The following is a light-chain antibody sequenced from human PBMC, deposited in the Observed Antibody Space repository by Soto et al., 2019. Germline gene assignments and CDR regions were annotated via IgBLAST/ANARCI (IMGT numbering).Light chain of an antibody. V-gene: IGKV3-20*01. CDR3: QQYDSSPPT. CDR2: GAS. CDR1: QSVNSNY. J-gene: IGKJ1*01. Sequence: EIVLTQSPGTLSLSPGVRATLSCRASQSVNSNYLAWYQRKPGQAPRLLIYGASNRATDIPYRFSASGSGTDFTLTITRLEPEDFAVYYCQQYDSSPPTFGQGTKVEIK.